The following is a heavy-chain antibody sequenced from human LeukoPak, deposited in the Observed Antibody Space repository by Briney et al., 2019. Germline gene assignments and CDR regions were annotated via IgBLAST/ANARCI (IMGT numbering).Heavy chain of an antibody. V-gene: IGHV4-34*01. J-gene: IGHJ1*01. Sequence: PSETLSLTCAVYGGSFSGYYWSWIRQPPGKGLEWIGEINHSGSTNYNPSLKSRVTISVDTSKNQFSLKLSSVTAADTAVYYCARELTGGYFQHWGQGTLVTVSS. CDR2: INHSGST. CDR3: ARELTGGYFQH. D-gene: IGHD1-14*01. CDR1: GGSFSGYY.